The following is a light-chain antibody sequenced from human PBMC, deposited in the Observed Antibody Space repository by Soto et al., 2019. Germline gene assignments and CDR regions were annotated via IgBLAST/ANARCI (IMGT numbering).Light chain of an antibody. CDR2: GAS. CDR3: QQYGDSPLT. Sequence: EVVLTQSPGTLSLSPGERATLSCRASQNVYINSLAWYQQKPGQPPRLLIYGASTRAAAIPDRFSGSGSGGDFALSIDGLELEDFAIYYCQQYGDSPLTFGPGTRVD. J-gene: IGKJ3*01. CDR1: QNVYINS. V-gene: IGKV3-20*01.